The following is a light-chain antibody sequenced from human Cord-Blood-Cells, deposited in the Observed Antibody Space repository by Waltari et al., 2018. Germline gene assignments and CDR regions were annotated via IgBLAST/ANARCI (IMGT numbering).Light chain of an antibody. Sequence: QSALTQPAPVSGSPGQSITISCTGTSSDVGSYNLVSWYQQHPGKAPKLMIYEGSKRPSGVSNRFSGSKSGNTASLTISGLQAEDEADYYCCSYAGSNTYVFGTGTKVTVL. CDR1: SSDVGSYNL. V-gene: IGLV2-23*01. J-gene: IGLJ1*01. CDR3: CSYAGSNTYV. CDR2: EGS.